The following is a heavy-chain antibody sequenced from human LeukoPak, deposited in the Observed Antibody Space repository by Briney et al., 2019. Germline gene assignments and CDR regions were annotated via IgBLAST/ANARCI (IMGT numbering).Heavy chain of an antibody. J-gene: IGHJ4*02. CDR2: ISGSGGST. CDR1: GFTFSSYA. V-gene: IGHV3-23*01. CDR3: AKDSTVDYYDSSGYFDY. Sequence: PGGSLRLSCAASGFTFSSYAMSWVRQAPGKGLEWVSAISGSGGSTYYADSVKGRFTISRDNSKNTLYLQMNSLRAEDTAVYYCAKDSTVDYYDSSGYFDYWGQGTLVTVSS. D-gene: IGHD3-22*01.